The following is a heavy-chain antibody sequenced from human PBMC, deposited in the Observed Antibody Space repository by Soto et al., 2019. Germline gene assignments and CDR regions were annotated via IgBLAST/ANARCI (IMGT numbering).Heavy chain of an antibody. V-gene: IGHV3-30*18. CDR1: GFTFSSYG. Sequence: QVQLVESGGGVVQPGRSLRLSCAASGFTFSSYGMHWVRQAPGKGLEWVAVISYDGSNKYYADSVKGRFTISRDNSKNTLYLQMNRLRAEDTAVYYCAKATGGAAAGPIWGQGTLVTVSS. J-gene: IGHJ4*02. CDR2: ISYDGSNK. D-gene: IGHD6-13*01. CDR3: AKATGGAAAGPI.